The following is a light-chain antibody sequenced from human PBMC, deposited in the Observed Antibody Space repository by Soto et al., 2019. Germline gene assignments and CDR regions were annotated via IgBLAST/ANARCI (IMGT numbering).Light chain of an antibody. CDR2: DAS. V-gene: IGKV1-33*01. CDR3: QQYDNLLALT. Sequence: DIQMTQSPSSLSASVGDRVTITCQASQDISNYLNWYQQKPGKAPELLIYDASNLETGVPSRFSGSGSGTDFTFTISRLQPEDIATYYCQQYDNLLALTFGGGTKVEIK. J-gene: IGKJ4*01. CDR1: QDISNY.